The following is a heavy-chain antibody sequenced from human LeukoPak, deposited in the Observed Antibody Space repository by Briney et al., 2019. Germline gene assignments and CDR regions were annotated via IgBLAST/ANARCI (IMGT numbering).Heavy chain of an antibody. V-gene: IGHV4-59*01. D-gene: IGHD3-22*01. J-gene: IGHJ4*02. CDR2: IYYSGST. Sequence: SETLSLTCTVSGGSISSYYWSWIRQPPGKGLEWIGYIYYSGSTNYNPSLKSRVTISVDASKNQFSLKLSSVTAADTAVYYCAAYDSSGYYWGQGTLVTVSS. CDR1: GGSISSYY. CDR3: AAYDSSGYY.